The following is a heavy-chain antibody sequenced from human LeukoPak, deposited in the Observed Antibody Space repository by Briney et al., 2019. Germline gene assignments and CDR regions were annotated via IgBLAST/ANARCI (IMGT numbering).Heavy chain of an antibody. CDR2: ISGSGGST. CDR1: GFTFSSYA. Sequence: GGSLRLSCAASGFTFSSYAMSWARQAPGKGLEWVSAISGSGGSTYYADSVKGRFTISRDNSKNTLYLQMNSLRAEDTAVYYCAKDWGYSYGYSYYFDYWGQGTLVTVSS. CDR3: AKDWGYSYGYSYYFDY. V-gene: IGHV3-23*01. J-gene: IGHJ4*02. D-gene: IGHD5-18*01.